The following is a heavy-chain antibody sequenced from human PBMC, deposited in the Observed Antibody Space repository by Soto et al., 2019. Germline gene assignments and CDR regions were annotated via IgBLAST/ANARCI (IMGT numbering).Heavy chain of an antibody. J-gene: IGHJ4*02. D-gene: IGHD4-17*01. CDR2: MNPNSGNT. Sequence: QVQLVQSGAEVKKPGASVKVSCKASGYTFTSYDINWVRQATGQGLEWMGWMNPNSGNTGYAQKFQGRVTMTSNTSISTAYLELSSLRSEDSAMYYCARSTNDYGDRHWGQGSLVTVSS. CDR3: ARSTNDYGDRH. V-gene: IGHV1-8*01. CDR1: GYTFTSYD.